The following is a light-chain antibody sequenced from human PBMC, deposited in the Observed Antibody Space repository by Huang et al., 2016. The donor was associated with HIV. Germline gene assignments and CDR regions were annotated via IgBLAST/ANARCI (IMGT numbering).Light chain of an antibody. CDR2: GAS. CDR1: LTILYTSNNESN. Sequence: DIVMTQSPDSLAVSLGERATINCKSSLTILYTSNNESNLAWYQQRPRQPPTLIIQGASARAAGVPEWFSGSGSGTHFTLTSSGLQAEDVALYYCQQYYTTPTFGGGTKVEI. CDR3: QQYYTTPT. J-gene: IGKJ4*01. V-gene: IGKV4-1*01.